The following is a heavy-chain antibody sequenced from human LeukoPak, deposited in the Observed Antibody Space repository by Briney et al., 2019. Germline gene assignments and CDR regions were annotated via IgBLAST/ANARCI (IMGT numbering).Heavy chain of an antibody. CDR3: ARGRSISYSSSWYKGAWFDP. CDR2: INHSGST. V-gene: IGHV4-34*01. J-gene: IGHJ5*02. CDR1: GGSFSGYY. D-gene: IGHD6-13*01. Sequence: PSETLSLACAVYGGSFSGYYWSWIRQPPGKGLEWIGEINHSGSTNYNPSLKSRVTISVDTSKNQFSLKLSSVTAADTAVYYCARGRSISYSSSWYKGAWFDPWGQGTLVTVSS.